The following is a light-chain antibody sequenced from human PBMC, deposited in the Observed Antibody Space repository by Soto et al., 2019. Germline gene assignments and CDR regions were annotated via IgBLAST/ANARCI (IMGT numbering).Light chain of an antibody. V-gene: IGKV1-39*01. Sequence: DIHMTHSSASLSSSLAARVTLTCRASQRISSFLNWYQQKPGKAPNLLIYSVSSLQSGVPSRFRGSGSGTDFTLTISSLQPEDFGTYYCQQSYSTPTTFGQGTRLEIK. CDR2: SVS. CDR3: QQSYSTPTT. J-gene: IGKJ5*01. CDR1: QRISSF.